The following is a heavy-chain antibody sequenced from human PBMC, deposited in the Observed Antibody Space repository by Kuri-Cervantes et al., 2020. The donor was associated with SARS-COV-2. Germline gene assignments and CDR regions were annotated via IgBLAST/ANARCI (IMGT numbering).Heavy chain of an antibody. D-gene: IGHD2-8*01. CDR2: INPDGSYT. CDR1: GFTVSSNY. Sequence: GESLKISCAASGFTVSSNYMSWVRQAPGKGLEWVSRINPDGSYTNNADSVKGRFTLSRDNAKNMLFLQMNSLGAEDTAVYYCAPGVRDFDSWGQGTLVTVSS. J-gene: IGHJ4*02. V-gene: IGHV3-74*01. CDR3: APGVRDFDS.